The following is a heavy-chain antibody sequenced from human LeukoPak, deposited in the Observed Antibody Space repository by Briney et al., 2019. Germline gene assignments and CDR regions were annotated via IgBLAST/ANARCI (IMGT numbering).Heavy chain of an antibody. V-gene: IGHV3-30*18. CDR1: GXTFSSYG. CDR3: AKPYYYGSRSYMDY. J-gene: IGHJ4*02. CDR2: ISYDGSNT. D-gene: IGHD3-10*01. Sequence: GGSLRLSCAASGXTFSSYGMHWVRQAPGKGLEWVAVISYDGSNTYYADSVKGRFTISRDNSKNMLYLQMNSLRAEDTAVYYCAKPYYYGSRSYMDYWGQGTLVTVSS.